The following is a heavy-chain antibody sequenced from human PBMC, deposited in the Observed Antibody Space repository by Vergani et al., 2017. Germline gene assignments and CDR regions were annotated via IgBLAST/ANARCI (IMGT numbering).Heavy chain of an antibody. CDR2: IKEDGSET. J-gene: IGHJ4*02. D-gene: IGHD2-15*01. CDR1: GFNFRSYW. V-gene: IGHV3-7*01. Sequence: EVQLVESGGTWVQPGGSLRLSCAASGFNFRSYWMSWVRQAPGKGLEWVAHIKEDGSETFYLDSVRGRFRITKDNSKNSLILQMNGLRVEDTAVYYCARMGIGGGGREAPVFDHVGQGALVTVTS. CDR3: ARMGIGGGGREAPVFDH.